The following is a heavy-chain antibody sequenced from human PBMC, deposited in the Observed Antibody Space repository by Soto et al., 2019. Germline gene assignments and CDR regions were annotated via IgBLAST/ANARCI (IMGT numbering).Heavy chain of an antibody. J-gene: IGHJ4*02. CDR3: ARDSHGRFHYGSGSYLGY. V-gene: IGHV4-59*01. D-gene: IGHD3-10*01. Sequence: SETLSLTCTVSGGSISSDYWSWIRQPPGKGLEWIGYIYYSGSTNYNPSLKSRVTISLDTSKNQFSLKLSSVTAADTAMYYCARDSHGRFHYGSGSYLGYWGQGTLVTVSS. CDR1: GGSISSDY. CDR2: IYYSGST.